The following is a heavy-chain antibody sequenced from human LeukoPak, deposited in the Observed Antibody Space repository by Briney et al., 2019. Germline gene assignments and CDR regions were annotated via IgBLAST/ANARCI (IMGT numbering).Heavy chain of an antibody. CDR2: IYSGGTT. Sequence: GGSLRLSCAASGFTVSSNYLSWVRQAPGKGLEWVSVIYSGGTTSYADSVKGRFTISRDNSKNTLYLQVNSLRAEDTAVYYCARKSSGWYVLWGQGTLVTVSS. CDR1: GFTVSSNY. D-gene: IGHD6-19*01. CDR3: ARKSSGWYVL. V-gene: IGHV3-53*01. J-gene: IGHJ4*02.